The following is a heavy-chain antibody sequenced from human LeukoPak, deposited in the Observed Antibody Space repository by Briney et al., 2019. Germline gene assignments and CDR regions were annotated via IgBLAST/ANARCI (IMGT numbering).Heavy chain of an antibody. J-gene: IGHJ4*02. CDR1: GFTFSSYA. D-gene: IGHD3-16*01. CDR3: ARDGIDDYVWGSYTNY. V-gene: IGHV1-69*04. Sequence: GGSLRLSCAASGFTFSSYAISWVRQAPGQGLEWMGRIIPILGIANYAQKFQGRVTITADKSTSTAYMELSSLRSEDTAVYYCARDGIDDYVWGSYTNYWGQGTLVTVSS. CDR2: IIPILGIA.